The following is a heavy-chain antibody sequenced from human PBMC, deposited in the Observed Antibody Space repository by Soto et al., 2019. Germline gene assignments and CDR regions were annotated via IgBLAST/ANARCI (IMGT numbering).Heavy chain of an antibody. CDR3: ARYEGGRYHGLDV. Sequence: QVQLVQSGAEVKKPGASVKVSFKAYGYIFTDCHMHWVRQAPGQGLEWMGWINPNSGGTNYAQKFQGWVTMTRDTSISTAYMEVSRLRSIDTAVYYYARYEGGRYHGLDVWGQGTTVTFFS. CDR1: GYIFTDCH. J-gene: IGHJ6*02. CDR2: INPNSGGT. D-gene: IGHD3-3*01. V-gene: IGHV1-2*04.